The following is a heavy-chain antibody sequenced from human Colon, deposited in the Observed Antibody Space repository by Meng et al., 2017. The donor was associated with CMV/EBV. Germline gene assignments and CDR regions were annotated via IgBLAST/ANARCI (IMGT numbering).Heavy chain of an antibody. Sequence: VSCKASGGAFKNYAIAWVRQAPGQGPEWVGRIIPMPDTVEYAQKLQGRVTLTADTVTTTAYMELTGLKFEDTAVYFCARDNNWFDPWGQGTLVTVSS. V-gene: IGHV1-69*04. CDR2: IIPMPDTV. J-gene: IGHJ5*02. CDR1: GGAFKNYA. D-gene: IGHD2/OR15-2a*01. CDR3: ARDNNWFDP.